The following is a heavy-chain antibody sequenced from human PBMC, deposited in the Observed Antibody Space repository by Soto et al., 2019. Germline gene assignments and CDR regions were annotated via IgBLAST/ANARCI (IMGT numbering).Heavy chain of an antibody. V-gene: IGHV3-23*01. CDR3: ANQPSYHNYYDSSGYVNWFAP. CDR2: ISGSGGST. Sequence: EVQLLESGGGLVQPGGSLRLSCAASGFTFSSYAMSWVRQAPGKGLEWVSAISGSGGSTYYADSVKGRFTISRDNSKNTLYLQMNSLSAEDTAVYYWANQPSYHNYYDSSGYVNWFAPWGQGTLVTVSS. J-gene: IGHJ5*02. CDR1: GFTFSSYA. D-gene: IGHD3-22*01.